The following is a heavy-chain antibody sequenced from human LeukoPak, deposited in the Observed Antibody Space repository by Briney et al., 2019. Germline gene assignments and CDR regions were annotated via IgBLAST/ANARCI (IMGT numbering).Heavy chain of an antibody. V-gene: IGHV1-2*06. CDR2: LDPNSGGT. D-gene: IGHD3-9*01. CDR1: GYTFTGYY. CDR3: TRDLTISGPIGI. Sequence: GASVKVSCKSSGYTFTGYYMHWVRQAPGQGLEGVGRLDPNSGGTNYAQDFQGRVTINRDTSINTAYMELSRLRSDDTAKYYCTRDLTISGPIGIWGQGTLVTVSA. J-gene: IGHJ4*02.